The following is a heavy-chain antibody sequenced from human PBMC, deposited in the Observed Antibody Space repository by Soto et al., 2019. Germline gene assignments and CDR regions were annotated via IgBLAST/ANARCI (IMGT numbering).Heavy chain of an antibody. CDR1: GGTFSSYA. D-gene: IGHD3-3*01. V-gene: IGHV1-69*13. Sequence: SVKVSFKASGGTFSSYAISWVRQAPGQGLEWMGGIIPIFGTANYAQKFQGRVTITADESTSTAYMELSSLRSEDTAVYYCARVPAYYDFWKAPYYYGMDVWRQGTTGTVSS. CDR2: IIPIFGTA. J-gene: IGHJ6*02. CDR3: ARVPAYYDFWKAPYYYGMDV.